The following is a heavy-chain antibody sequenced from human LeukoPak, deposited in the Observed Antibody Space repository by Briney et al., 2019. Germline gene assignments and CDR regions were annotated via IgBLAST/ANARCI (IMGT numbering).Heavy chain of an antibody. V-gene: IGHV4-59*08. D-gene: IGHD4-17*01. CDR2: IYYSGST. CDR3: ASQHYGDIFDY. J-gene: IGHJ4*02. CDR1: GGSISSYY. Sequence: SETLSLTCTVPGGSISSYYWSWIRQPPGKGLEWIGYIYYSGSTNYNPSLKSRVTISVDTSKNQFSLKLSSVTAADTAVYYCASQHYGDIFDYWGQGTLVTVSS.